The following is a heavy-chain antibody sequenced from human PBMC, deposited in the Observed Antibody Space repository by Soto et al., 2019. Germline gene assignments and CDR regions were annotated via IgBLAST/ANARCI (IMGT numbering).Heavy chain of an antibody. CDR1: GFTFSSYG. V-gene: IGHV3-23*01. D-gene: IGHD3-9*01. J-gene: IGHJ4*02. Sequence: SLRLSCTASGFTFSSYGMGWVRQAPGKGLQWVSTIRGDGGQTHYTDSVKGRFSISRDNSKNTVYLQMDSLRAEDTAMYFCARDVGLDSDDFFAYWGQGTQVTVSS. CDR3: ARDVGLDSDDFFAY. CDR2: IRGDGGQT.